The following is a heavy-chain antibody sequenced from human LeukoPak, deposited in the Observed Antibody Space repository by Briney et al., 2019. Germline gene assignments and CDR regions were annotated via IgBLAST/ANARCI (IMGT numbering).Heavy chain of an antibody. D-gene: IGHD6-13*01. Sequence: ASVKVSCKASGYTFTSYYVHWVRQAPGQGLEWMGGIIPIFGTANYAQKFQGRVTITADESTSTAYMELSSLRSEDTAVYYCARDRRRYSSSWYPDWFDPWGQGTLVTVSS. CDR2: IIPIFGTA. CDR1: GYTFTSYY. V-gene: IGHV1-69*13. CDR3: ARDRRRYSSSWYPDWFDP. J-gene: IGHJ5*02.